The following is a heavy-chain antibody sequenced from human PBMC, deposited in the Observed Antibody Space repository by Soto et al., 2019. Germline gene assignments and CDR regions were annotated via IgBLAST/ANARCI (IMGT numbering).Heavy chain of an antibody. CDR1: GFTFSSYA. D-gene: IGHD3-10*01. J-gene: IGHJ3*02. V-gene: IGHV3-23*01. CDR2: ISGSGGST. Sequence: GGSLRLSCAASGFTFSSYAMSWVRQAPGKGLEWVSAISGSGGSTYYADSVKGRFTISRDNSKNTLYLQMNSLRAEDTAVYYCAKSPLRITMVRGVSDAFDIWGQGTMVTVSS. CDR3: AKSPLRITMVRGVSDAFDI.